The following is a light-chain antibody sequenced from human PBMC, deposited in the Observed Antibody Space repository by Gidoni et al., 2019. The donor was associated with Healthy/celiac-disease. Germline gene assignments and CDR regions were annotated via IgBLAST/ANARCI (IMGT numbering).Light chain of an antibody. V-gene: IGKV3-11*01. J-gene: IGKJ2*01. Sequence: EIVLTQSPATLSFSPGERATLSCRASQSVSSYLAWYQQKPGQAPRLLIYNASSGSGTDFTLTISSLEPEDFAVYYCQQRSNWRYTFGQGTKLEIK. CDR1: QSVSSY. CDR3: QQRSNWRYT. CDR2: NAS.